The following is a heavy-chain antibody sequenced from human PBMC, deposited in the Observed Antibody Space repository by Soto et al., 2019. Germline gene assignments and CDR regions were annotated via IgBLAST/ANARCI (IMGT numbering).Heavy chain of an antibody. J-gene: IGHJ5*02. CDR3: ARVLRSTNWFDP. V-gene: IGHV4-31*03. CDR2: IYYSGST. Sequence: SETLSLTCTVSGDSVTSGNYYWSWIRQHPGKGLEWIGYIYYSGSTYYNPSLKSRVTISVDTSKNQFSLKLSSVTAADTAVYYCARVLRSTNWFDPWGQGTLVTVSS. D-gene: IGHD3-16*01. CDR1: GDSVTSGNYY.